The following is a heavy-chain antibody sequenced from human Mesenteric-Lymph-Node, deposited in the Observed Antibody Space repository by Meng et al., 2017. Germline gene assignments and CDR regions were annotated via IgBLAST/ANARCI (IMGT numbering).Heavy chain of an antibody. CDR3: AAIWYSNGWYPIDH. CDR1: GGSISSSSYY. V-gene: IGHV4-39*07. J-gene: IGHJ4*02. CDR2: IYYSGST. D-gene: IGHD6-19*01. Sequence: SETLSLTCTVSGGSISSSSYYWGWIRQPPGKGLEWIGSIYYSGSTYYNPSLKSRVTISVDTSKNQFSLKLNSVTAADTAMYYCAAIWYSNGWYPIDHWGQGALVTVSS.